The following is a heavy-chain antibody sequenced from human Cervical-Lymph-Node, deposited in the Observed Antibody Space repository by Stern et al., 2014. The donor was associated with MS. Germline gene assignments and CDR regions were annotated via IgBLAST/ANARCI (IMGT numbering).Heavy chain of an antibody. Sequence: QLVQSGSGQAKPSQTLSLTCAVSGGSISSGGSSWNWIRQPPGKGLEWIGVIYHSGSTYYTPSLKGRVFISVDTSKKQFALNLRSVTAADTAVYYCARGGVIYTQDRNGFDVWGQGTMVTVSS. CDR3: ARGGVIYTQDRNGFDV. V-gene: IGHV4-30-2*01. D-gene: IGHD2-21*01. J-gene: IGHJ3*01. CDR2: IYHSGST. CDR1: GGSISSGGSS.